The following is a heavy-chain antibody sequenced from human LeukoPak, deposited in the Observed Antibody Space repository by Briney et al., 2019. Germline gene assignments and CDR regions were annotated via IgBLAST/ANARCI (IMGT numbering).Heavy chain of an antibody. CDR2: ISGSGGSK. V-gene: IGHV3-23*01. CDR1: GFTFSSYA. Sequence: PGGSLRLSSAASGFTFSSYAISCGRQGPGKGVERVSAISGSGGSKYNADSVKGRFTISRDNSKNTLYLQMNSLRAEDTAVYYCAKDRAGYSGSPHDYWGQGTLVTVSS. CDR3: AKDRAGYSGSPHDY. J-gene: IGHJ4*02. D-gene: IGHD3-10*01.